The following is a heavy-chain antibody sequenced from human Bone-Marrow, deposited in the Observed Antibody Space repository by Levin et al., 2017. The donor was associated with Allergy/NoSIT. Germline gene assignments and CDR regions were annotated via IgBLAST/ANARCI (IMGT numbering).Heavy chain of an antibody. V-gene: IGHV1-69*06. Sequence: SVKVSCKTSGGIFSSFAFSWVRQAPGQGPEWLGGIIPMFAATNYAQKFQGRITITADKSTSTASMELSSLRSEDTAVYYCAGDGEDIVVVPAAEKSFYYYSYMDVWDQGTTVIVSS. D-gene: IGHD2-2*01. J-gene: IGHJ6*02. CDR1: GGIFSSFA. CDR2: IIPMFAAT. CDR3: AGDGEDIVVVPAAEKSFYYYSYMDV.